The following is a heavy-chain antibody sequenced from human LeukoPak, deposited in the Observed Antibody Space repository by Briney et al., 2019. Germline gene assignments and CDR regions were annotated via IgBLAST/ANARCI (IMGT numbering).Heavy chain of an antibody. CDR1: GFTFSNYD. D-gene: IGHD2-21*02. Sequence: TGGSLRLSCAASGFTFSNYDMHWVRQATGEGLEWVSSIHTAGETHHSGSAKGRFIISRENVKNSLYLQMNSLRAEDTAVYYCARGSCGYGDCYRALNIWGQGTIVTVSS. V-gene: IGHV3-13*01. CDR2: IHTAGET. CDR3: ARGSCGYGDCYRALNI. J-gene: IGHJ3*02.